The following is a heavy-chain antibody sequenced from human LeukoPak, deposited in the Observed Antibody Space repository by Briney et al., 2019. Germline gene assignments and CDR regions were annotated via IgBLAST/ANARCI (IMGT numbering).Heavy chain of an antibody. J-gene: IGHJ4*02. Sequence: GGSLRLSCAASGFTFSSYSMNWVRQAPGKGLEWVSSISSSSSYIYYADSVKGRFTISRDNAKNSLYLQMNSLRVEDTAVYYCARSGGSGSYLSSTGKYYFDYWGQGTLVTVSS. CDR1: GFTFSSYS. D-gene: IGHD3-10*01. V-gene: IGHV3-21*01. CDR2: ISSSSSYI. CDR3: ARSGGSGSYLSSTGKYYFDY.